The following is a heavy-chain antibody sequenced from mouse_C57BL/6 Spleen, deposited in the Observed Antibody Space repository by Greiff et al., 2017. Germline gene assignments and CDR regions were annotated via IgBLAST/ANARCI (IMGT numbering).Heavy chain of an antibody. J-gene: IGHJ2*01. D-gene: IGHD2-4*01. CDR2: IDPEDGKT. CDR3: ARHYDYDEGY. CDR1: GFNIKDYY. Sequence: VQLQQSGAELVKPGASVKLSCTASGFNIKDYYMHWVKQRTEQGLEWIGRIDPEDGKTKYAPKFQGKATITADTSSNTAYLQLSSLTSEDTAVYYCARHYDYDEGYWGQGTTLTVSS. V-gene: IGHV14-2*01.